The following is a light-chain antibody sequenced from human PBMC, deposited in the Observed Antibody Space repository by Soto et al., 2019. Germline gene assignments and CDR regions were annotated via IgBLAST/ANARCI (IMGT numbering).Light chain of an antibody. V-gene: IGKV1-5*03. Sequence: DIQMTQSPSTLSASVGDRVTITCRASQSISSWLAWYQQKPGKAPKLLIYKASILESGVPSRFSGSGSGTDFTLTISSLQPDDFATYYCQQYNNYPWTFGQGTKVDIK. CDR2: KAS. CDR3: QQYNNYPWT. CDR1: QSISSW. J-gene: IGKJ1*01.